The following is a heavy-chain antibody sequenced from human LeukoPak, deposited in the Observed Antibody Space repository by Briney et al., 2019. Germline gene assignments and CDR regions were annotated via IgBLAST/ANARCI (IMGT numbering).Heavy chain of an antibody. D-gene: IGHD2-15*01. CDR2: ISGSGGST. CDR1: GFTFSSYA. J-gene: IGHJ4*02. V-gene: IGHV3-23*01. Sequence: GGSLRLSCAASGFTFSSYAMSWVRQAPGKGLEWVPAISGSGGSTYYADSVKGRFTISRDNSKNTLYLQMNSLRAEDTAVYYCAKDTDIVVVVADYWGQGTLVTVSS. CDR3: AKDTDIVVVVADY.